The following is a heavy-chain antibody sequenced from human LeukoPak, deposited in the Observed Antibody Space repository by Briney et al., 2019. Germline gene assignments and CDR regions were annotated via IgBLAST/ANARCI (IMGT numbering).Heavy chain of an antibody. J-gene: IGHJ4*02. V-gene: IGHV3-23*01. CDR1: GFTFDNYA. Sequence: GGSLRLSCAASGFTFDNYAMSWVRQAPGKGLEWVSGMSDGAGRTSYADSVKGRFTISRDNSKNTLSLQMNSLRAEDTAVYYCTRDRGTRALDYWGQGTLVTVSS. CDR3: TRDRGTRALDY. CDR2: MSDGAGRT. D-gene: IGHD1-14*01.